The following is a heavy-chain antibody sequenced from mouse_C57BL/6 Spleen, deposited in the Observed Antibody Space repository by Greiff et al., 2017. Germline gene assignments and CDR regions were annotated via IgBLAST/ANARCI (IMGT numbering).Heavy chain of an antibody. V-gene: IGHV1-54*01. Sequence: QVQLQQSGAELVRPGTSVKVSCKASGYAFTNYLIEWVKQRPGQGLEWIGVINPGSGGTNYNEKFKGKATLTADKSSSTAYMQLSSMTSEDSAVYYCGRRAKDYSNYSAYWGQGTLVTVSA. CDR1: GYAFTNYL. CDR2: INPGSGGT. J-gene: IGHJ3*01. CDR3: GRRAKDYSNYSAY. D-gene: IGHD2-5*01.